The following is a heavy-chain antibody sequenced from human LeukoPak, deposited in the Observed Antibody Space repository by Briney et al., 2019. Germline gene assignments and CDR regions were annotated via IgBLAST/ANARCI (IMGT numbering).Heavy chain of an antibody. CDR2: IQYDGINK. Sequence: GGSLRLSCAASGFDFSNYGMHWVRQAPGKGLEWVTFIQYDGINKYYGDSVRGRFTISRDNSKNTLYLQMHSLRVEDTAMYYCVKSSSSQTAEDFWGQGNPGHRLL. CDR1: GFDFSNYG. D-gene: IGHD2-21*02. CDR3: VKSSSSQTAEDF. V-gene: IGHV3-30*02. J-gene: IGHJ4*02.